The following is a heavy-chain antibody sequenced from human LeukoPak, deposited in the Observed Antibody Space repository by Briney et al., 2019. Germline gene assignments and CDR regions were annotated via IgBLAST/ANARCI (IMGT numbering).Heavy chain of an antibody. Sequence: SETLSLTCTVSGGSISSSSYYWGWIRQPPGKGLEWIGSIYYSGSTYYNPSLKSRVTISVDTSKNQFSLKLSSVTAADTAVYYCAKYYDFWSGYYPLWGQGTLVTVSS. CDR3: AKYYDFWSGYYPL. CDR1: GGSISSSSYY. J-gene: IGHJ4*02. V-gene: IGHV4-39*07. D-gene: IGHD3-3*01. CDR2: IYYSGST.